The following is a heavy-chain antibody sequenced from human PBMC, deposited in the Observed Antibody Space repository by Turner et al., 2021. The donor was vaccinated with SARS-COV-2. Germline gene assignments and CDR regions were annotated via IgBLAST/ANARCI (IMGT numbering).Heavy chain of an antibody. CDR2: GSVYSANT. CDR1: GFTFSNYG. V-gene: IGHV1-18*01. D-gene: IGHD2-2*01. CDR3: SRGTSSSGGDY. Sequence: QVRLVQSGAEGRQQGASVKVSCMAAGFTFSNYGRSWVRQAPGQGREWMGSGSVYSANTAYAQKFRGRVTMTTDTSTDTAYMEMRRLTSADTDEYFFSRGTSSSGGDYWGQWTLVTVSS. J-gene: IGHJ4*02.